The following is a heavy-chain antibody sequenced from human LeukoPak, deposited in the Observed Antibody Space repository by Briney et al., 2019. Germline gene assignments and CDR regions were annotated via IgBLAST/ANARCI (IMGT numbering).Heavy chain of an antibody. CDR1: GFTFSSYG. CDR2: IRYDGSNK. V-gene: IGHV3-30*02. CDR3: ATDPQYYDYFYMDV. Sequence: AGGSLRLSCAASGFTFSSYGMHWVRQAPGKGLEWVAFIRYDGSNKYYADSVKGRFTISRDNSKNTLYLQMNSLRAEDTAVYYCATDPQYYDYFYMDVWGKGTTVTVS. J-gene: IGHJ6*03.